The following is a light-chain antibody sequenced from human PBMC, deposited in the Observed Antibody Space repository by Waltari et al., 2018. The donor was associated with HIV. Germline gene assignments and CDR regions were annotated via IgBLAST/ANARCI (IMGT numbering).Light chain of an antibody. CDR1: SSDVGGYTF. CDR3: CSYSGSGTLYV. CDR2: DVT. V-gene: IGLV2-11*01. Sequence: QSALTQPRSVSGSPGQSVTISCTGTSSDVGGYTFVSWYQHHPGKAPKLVISDVTKRPTGVPVLVSGSKSGNTASLTISGLQAEDEADYDCCSYSGSGTLYVFGTGTEVTVL. J-gene: IGLJ1*01.